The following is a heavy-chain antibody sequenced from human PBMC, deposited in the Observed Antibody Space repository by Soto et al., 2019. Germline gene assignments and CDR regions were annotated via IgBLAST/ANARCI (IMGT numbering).Heavy chain of an antibody. Sequence: GASVKVSCKASGYTFTSYGMSWVRQAPGQGLEWMGWISAYHGNTNYAQKLQGRVTMTTDTSTSTAYMELRSLRSDDTAVYYCARQHDYYGSAPTWRQGTLVTVSS. CDR3: ARQHDYYGSAPT. CDR1: GYTFTSYG. J-gene: IGHJ5*02. CDR2: ISAYHGNT. D-gene: IGHD3-10*01. V-gene: IGHV1-18*01.